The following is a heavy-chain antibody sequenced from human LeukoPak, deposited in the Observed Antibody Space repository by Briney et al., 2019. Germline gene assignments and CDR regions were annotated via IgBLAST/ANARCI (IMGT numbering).Heavy chain of an antibody. V-gene: IGHV4-34*01. CDR1: DGSFSGYY. J-gene: IGHJ5*02. CDR3: ARAPSFYDILTGYHNWFDP. D-gene: IGHD3-9*01. CDR2: INHRGSP. Sequence: PSETLSLTCAVYDGSFSGYYWSWIRQPPGKGLEWIGEINHRGSPNYNPSLKSRVTISLDTSKNQFSLKLSSVTAADTAVYYCARAPSFYDILTGYHNWFDPWGQGTLVTVSS.